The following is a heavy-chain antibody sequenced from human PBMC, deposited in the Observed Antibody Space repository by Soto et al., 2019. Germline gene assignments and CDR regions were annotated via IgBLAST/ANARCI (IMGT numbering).Heavy chain of an antibody. D-gene: IGHD6-13*01. V-gene: IGHV4-39*01. Sequence: SETLSLTCTVSGGSISSSSYYWGWIRQPPGKGLEWIGSIYYSGSTYYNPSLKSRVTISVDTSKNQFSLKLSSVTAADTAVYYCARGPLAAAGPYFDYWGQGTLVTVSS. CDR1: GGSISSSSYY. CDR3: ARGPLAAAGPYFDY. J-gene: IGHJ4*02. CDR2: IYYSGST.